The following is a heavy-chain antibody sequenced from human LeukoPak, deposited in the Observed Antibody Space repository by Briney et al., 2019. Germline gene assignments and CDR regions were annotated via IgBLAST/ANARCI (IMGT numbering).Heavy chain of an antibody. Sequence: GGSLRLSCAASGFTFSSYGMPWVRQAPGKGLEWVAVIWYDGSNKYYADSVKGRFTISRDNSKNTLYLQMNSLRAEDTAVYYCARDPSGDYYFDYWGQGTLVTVSS. J-gene: IGHJ4*02. CDR3: ARDPSGDYYFDY. CDR2: IWYDGSNK. CDR1: GFTFSSYG. D-gene: IGHD7-27*01. V-gene: IGHV3-33*01.